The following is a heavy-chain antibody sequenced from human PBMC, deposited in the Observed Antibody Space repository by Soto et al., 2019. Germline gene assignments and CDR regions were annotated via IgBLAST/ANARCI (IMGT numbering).Heavy chain of an antibody. CDR3: TRMDTQLWLSY. J-gene: IGHJ4*02. D-gene: IGHD5-18*01. Sequence: GGSLRLSCAASGFTFSGSAIHWVRQASGKGLEWVGRIRNKANSYATAYAASVKGRFTISRDDSKNTAYLQMNSLKTEDTAVYYCTRMDTQLWLSYWGQGTLVTVSS. V-gene: IGHV3-73*01. CDR1: GFTFSGSA. CDR2: IRNKANSYAT.